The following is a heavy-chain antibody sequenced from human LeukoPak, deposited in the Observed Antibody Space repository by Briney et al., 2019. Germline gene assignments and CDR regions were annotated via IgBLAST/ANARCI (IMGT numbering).Heavy chain of an antibody. J-gene: IGHJ4*02. Sequence: KPSETLSLTCTVSGGSISSYYWSWIRQPPGKGLEWIGYIYYGGSTNYNPSLKSRVTISVDTSKNQFSLKLSSVTAADTAVYYCARSGELPKFDYWGQGTLVTVSS. V-gene: IGHV4-59*08. CDR1: GGSISSYY. CDR3: ARSGELPKFDY. D-gene: IGHD1-26*01. CDR2: IYYGGST.